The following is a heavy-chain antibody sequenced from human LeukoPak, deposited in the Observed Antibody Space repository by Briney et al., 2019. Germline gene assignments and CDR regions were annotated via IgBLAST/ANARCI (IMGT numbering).Heavy chain of an antibody. CDR2: ISAYNGNT. Sequence: ASVKLSCKASGYTFTSYGISWVRQAPGQGLEWMGWISAYNGNTNYAQKLQGRVTITTDTSTSTAYMELRSLRSDDTAVYYCARVITSDYDFFYYYGMDVWGKGTTVTVSS. CDR3: ARVITSDYDFFYYYGMDV. D-gene: IGHD3-3*01. V-gene: IGHV1-18*01. CDR1: GYTFTSYG. J-gene: IGHJ6*04.